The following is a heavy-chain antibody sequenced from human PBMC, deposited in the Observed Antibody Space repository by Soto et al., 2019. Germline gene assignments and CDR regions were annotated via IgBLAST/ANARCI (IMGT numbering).Heavy chain of an antibody. J-gene: IGHJ4*02. V-gene: IGHV4-39*01. CDR3: ARPPRLPGYGERGLYLGE. D-gene: IGHD2-2*01. CDR2: VYYRGST. Sequence: SEALSLTCTVSGGSTNSRSDYWGWIRQPPGKGLEWIGSVYYRGSTHDNPSLQSRFTLSVHTSRDQLSRNLAPVPAADLAGGFCARPPRLPGYGERGLYLGEWGQGTLVTDCS. CDR1: GGSTNSRSDY.